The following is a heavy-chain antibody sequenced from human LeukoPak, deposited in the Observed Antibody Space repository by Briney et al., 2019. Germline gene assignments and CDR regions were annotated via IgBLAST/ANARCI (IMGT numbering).Heavy chain of an antibody. J-gene: IGHJ4*02. CDR2: IRSSSRTI. V-gene: IGHV3-48*01. D-gene: IGHD3-10*01. Sequence: GGSLRLSCAASGFTFDDSVMSWVRQAPGKGLEWVSYIRSSSRTIYYADSVKGRFTISRDNAKNSLFLQMSSLRAEDTAVYYCARDGSGRVPEMSAPDYWGQGTLVTVSS. CDR3: ARDGSGRVPEMSAPDY. CDR1: GFTFDDSV.